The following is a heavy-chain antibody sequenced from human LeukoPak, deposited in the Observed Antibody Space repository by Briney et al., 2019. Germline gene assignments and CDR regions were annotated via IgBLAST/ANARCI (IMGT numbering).Heavy chain of an antibody. Sequence: SETLSLTCTVSGDSISTSNSYWGWIRQPPGKGLEWIGSIYYSGNTYYNPSLKSRVTISVDTSKNQFSLKLSSVTAADTAVYYCARGGYYYDSSGYYRFDYWGQGTLVTVSS. CDR2: IYYSGNT. CDR3: ARGGYYYDSSGYYRFDY. D-gene: IGHD3-22*01. V-gene: IGHV4-39*07. J-gene: IGHJ4*02. CDR1: GDSISTSNSY.